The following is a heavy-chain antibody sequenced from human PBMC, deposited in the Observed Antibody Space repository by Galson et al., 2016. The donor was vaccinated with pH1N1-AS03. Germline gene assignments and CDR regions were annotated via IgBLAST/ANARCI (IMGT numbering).Heavy chain of an antibody. CDR3: AREGHGGKYRTDAFDI. V-gene: IGHV1-18*04. CDR2: ISGYDDDT. CDR1: GYTFSTYG. Sequence: SVKVSCKASGYTFSTYGVSWVRQAPGQGLEWMGWISGYDDDTNYAQNVAGRVTMTTDKSTSTVYMELRSLRSDDTAVYYCAREGHGGKYRTDAFDIWGQGTMVTVSS. D-gene: IGHD4-23*01. J-gene: IGHJ3*02.